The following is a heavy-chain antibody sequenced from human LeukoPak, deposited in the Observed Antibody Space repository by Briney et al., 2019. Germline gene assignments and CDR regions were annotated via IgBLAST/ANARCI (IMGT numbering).Heavy chain of an antibody. V-gene: IGHV3-74*01. CDR2: MNSDGSTT. J-gene: IGHJ2*01. D-gene: IGHD6-13*01. Sequence: GGSLRLSCAASGFPFSSYWMHWVRQAPGKGLVWVSRMNSDGSTTTYADSVKGRFTISRDNAKNTLYLQMNSLRAEDTAVYYCARRQQLVRTGNWYFDLWGRGTLVTVSS. CDR3: ARRQQLVRTGNWYFDL. CDR1: GFPFSSYW.